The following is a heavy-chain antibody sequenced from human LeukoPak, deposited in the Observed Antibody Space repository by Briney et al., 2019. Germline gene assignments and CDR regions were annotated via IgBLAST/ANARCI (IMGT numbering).Heavy chain of an antibody. D-gene: IGHD4-11*01. J-gene: IGHJ4*02. CDR3: AKDSAVTTRPGGYDY. V-gene: IGHV3-30*02. CDR2: IRYDGSNK. CDR1: GFTFSSYG. Sequence: GGSLRLSCAASGFTFSSYGMHWVRLAPGKGLEWVAFIRYDGSNKYYADSVKGRFTISRDNSKSTLYLQMNTLRAEDTAVYYCAKDSAVTTRPGGYDYWGQGTLVTVSS.